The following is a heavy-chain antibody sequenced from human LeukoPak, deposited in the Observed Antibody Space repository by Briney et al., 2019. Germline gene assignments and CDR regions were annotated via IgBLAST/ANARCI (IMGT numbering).Heavy chain of an antibody. J-gene: IGHJ6*02. CDR3: ARDYGGPTDYGMDV. CDR2: IDTTGDT. V-gene: IGHV3-13*01. CDR1: GFTFRRYD. Sequence: GGSLRLSCAVSGFTFRRYDMHWVRQATGKGLEWVSAIDTTGDTYYAGSGKGRFTISRENAKNSLHLQMNSLRAGDTAVYYCARDYGGPTDYGMDVWGQGTTVTVSS. D-gene: IGHD4-23*01.